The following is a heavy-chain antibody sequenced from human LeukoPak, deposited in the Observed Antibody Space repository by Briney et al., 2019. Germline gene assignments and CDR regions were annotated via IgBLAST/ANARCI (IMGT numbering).Heavy chain of an antibody. D-gene: IGHD1-26*01. Sequence: SETLSLTCAVYGGSFSGYYWSWIRQPPGKGLEWIGEINHSGSTNYNPSLKSRVTISVDTSKNQFSLKLSSVTAADTAVYYCGWGSGSYYVGNAFDIWGQGTMVTVSS. CDR1: GGSFSGYY. J-gene: IGHJ3*02. CDR2: INHSGST. CDR3: GWGSGSYYVGNAFDI. V-gene: IGHV4-34*01.